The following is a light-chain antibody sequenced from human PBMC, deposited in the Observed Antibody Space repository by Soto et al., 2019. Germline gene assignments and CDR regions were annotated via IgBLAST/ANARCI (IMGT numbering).Light chain of an antibody. CDR1: QSITREF. J-gene: IGKJ2*01. CDR3: QQYGDSPAYT. CDR2: QTS. Sequence: EIILTQSPGTLSVSPGERATLSCRGSQSITREFLAWYQQKPGQAPRLLMFQTSSRASGVPDRFSGSGSGTDFTLTITGLEPEDSAVYYCQQYGDSPAYTFGQGTKLEI. V-gene: IGKV3-20*01.